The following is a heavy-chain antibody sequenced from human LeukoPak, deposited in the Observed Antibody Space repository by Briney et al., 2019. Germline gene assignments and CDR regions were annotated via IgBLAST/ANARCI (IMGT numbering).Heavy chain of an antibody. CDR1: GYKFSNYW. J-gene: IGHJ4*02. CDR3: ARRPTTNFDF. V-gene: IGHV5-51*01. D-gene: IGHD1-26*01. Sequence: GDPLKISCKASGYKFSNYWIAWVRPMPGKGLEWMGTIYPDDSDARYSPSFQGQVTLSVDKSVTTAYLQWSSLKASDTAIYYCARRPTTNFDFWGQGTLVTVSS. CDR2: IYPDDSDA.